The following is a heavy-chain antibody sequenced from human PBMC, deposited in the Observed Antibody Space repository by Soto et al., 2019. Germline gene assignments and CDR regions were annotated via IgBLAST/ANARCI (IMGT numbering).Heavy chain of an antibody. CDR3: ARVAGSPDY. D-gene: IGHD1-26*01. CDR1: GYTFTTYD. V-gene: IGHV1-8*01. J-gene: IGHJ4*02. CDR2: MNPKSGIT. Sequence: ASVKVSCKASGYTFTTYDINWVRQDPGQRLEWMGRMNPKSGITGYAQKFQGRVTMTRNSSISTAYMELSSLISEDTAVYYCARVAGSPDYWGQGTLVTVSS.